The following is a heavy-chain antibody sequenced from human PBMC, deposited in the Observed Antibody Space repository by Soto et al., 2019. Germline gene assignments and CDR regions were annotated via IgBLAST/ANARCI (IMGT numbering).Heavy chain of an antibody. CDR3: ARRTSWQLPSDY. CDR2: ISYSGST. V-gene: IGHV4-59*01. D-gene: IGHD6-13*01. Sequence: QVQLQESGPGLVKPSETLSLTCTVSSDSISSYYWSWIRQPPGKRLEWIGYISYSGSTDYNPSLKRRVTISGDTSKNQLSLKVSSVTAADTAVYYCARRTSWQLPSDYWGQGTLVTVSS. CDR1: SDSISSYY. J-gene: IGHJ4*02.